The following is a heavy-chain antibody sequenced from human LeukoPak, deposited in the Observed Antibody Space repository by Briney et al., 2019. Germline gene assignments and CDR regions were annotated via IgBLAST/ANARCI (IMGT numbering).Heavy chain of an antibody. CDR1: GDSISSSNSH. D-gene: IGHD3-3*01. J-gene: IGHJ6*03. Sequence: TSETPSLTCTVSGDSISSSNSHWGWIRQPPGEGLEWIGSMSYSGSTNYNPSLKSRLTISVDTSKSQFSLNLNSVTAADTAVYYCARHLTYNAFWSRSSYMDVWGKGTTVTVSS. V-gene: IGHV4-39*01. CDR2: MSYSGST. CDR3: ARHLTYNAFWSRSSYMDV.